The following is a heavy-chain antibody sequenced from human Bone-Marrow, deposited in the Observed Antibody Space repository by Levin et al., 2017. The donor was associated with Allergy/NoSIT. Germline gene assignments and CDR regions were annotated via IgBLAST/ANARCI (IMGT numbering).Heavy chain of an antibody. V-gene: IGHV1-69*04. Sequence: ASVKVSCKASGGTFSSYTISWVRQAPGQGLEWMGRIIPILGIANYAQKFQGRVTITADKSTSTAYMELSSLRSEDTAVYYCARDLTAHDSTSHALQPWGQGTLVTVSS. CDR1: GGTFSSYT. CDR3: ARDLTAHDSTSHALQP. CDR2: IIPILGIA. D-gene: IGHD4-11*01. J-gene: IGHJ5*02.